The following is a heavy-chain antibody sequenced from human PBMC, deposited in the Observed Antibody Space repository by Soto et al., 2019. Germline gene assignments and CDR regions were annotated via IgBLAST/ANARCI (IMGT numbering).Heavy chain of an antibody. D-gene: IGHD3-10*01. CDR2: LYCDDSK. CDR3: AHKGSGSRAIDY. J-gene: IGHJ4*02. Sequence: QITLKESGPTLVKPPQTLTLTCTFSGFSLSTSGVGVGWIRQPPGKALEWLAVLYCDDSKTYSPSLKSRLTLTKDTSRDQVVLTMTNMDPVDTAAYCCAHKGSGSRAIDYWGQGALVTVSS. CDR1: GFSLSTSGVG. V-gene: IGHV2-5*02.